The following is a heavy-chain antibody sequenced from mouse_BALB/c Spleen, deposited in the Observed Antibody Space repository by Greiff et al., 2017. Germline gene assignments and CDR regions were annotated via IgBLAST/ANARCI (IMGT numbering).Heavy chain of an antibody. D-gene: IGHD2-3*01. J-gene: IGHJ4*01. CDR3: ARPGDGYYVYYAMDY. Sequence: EVMLVESGGGLVQPGGSLKLSCAASGFDFSRYWMSWVRQAPGKGLEWIGEINPDSSTINYTPSLKDKFIISRDNAKNTLYLQMSKVRSEDTALYYCARPGDGYYVYYAMDYWGQGTSVTVSS. CDR2: INPDSSTI. V-gene: IGHV4-1*02. CDR1: GFDFSRYW.